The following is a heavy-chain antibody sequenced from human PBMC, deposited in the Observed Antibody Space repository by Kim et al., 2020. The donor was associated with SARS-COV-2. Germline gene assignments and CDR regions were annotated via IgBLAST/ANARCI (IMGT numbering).Heavy chain of an antibody. CDR2: IRSKADRYAT. D-gene: IGHD2-2*01. CDR3: TPYCGSASCSSLLYMDG. CDR1: GFTFTDSN. J-gene: IGHJ6*03. V-gene: IGHV3-73*01. Sequence: GGSLRLSCAASGFTFTDSNMHWVRQASGKGLEWVGRIRSKADRYATAYAASVKGRFTISRDDSKNTAYLQMNSLKTGDTAIYYCTPYCGSASCSSLLYMDGWGRGTAVTLSS.